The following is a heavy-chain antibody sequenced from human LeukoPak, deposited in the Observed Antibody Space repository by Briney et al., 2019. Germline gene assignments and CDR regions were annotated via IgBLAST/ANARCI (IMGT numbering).Heavy chain of an antibody. V-gene: IGHV4-4*07. J-gene: IGHJ4*02. CDR2: IYTSGSS. Sequence: PSETLSLTCTVSGCSISSYYWSWIRQPAGKGLEWIGRIYTSGSSSYNPSLKSRVTMSVDTSKNQFSLKLSSVTAADTAVYYCARDGYSFGSLDYWGQGTLVTVSS. CDR3: ARDGYSFGSLDY. CDR1: GCSISSYY. D-gene: IGHD5-18*01.